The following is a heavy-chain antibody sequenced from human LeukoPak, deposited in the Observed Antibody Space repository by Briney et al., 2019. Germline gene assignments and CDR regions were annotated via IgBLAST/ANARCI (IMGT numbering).Heavy chain of an antibody. V-gene: IGHV3-23*01. CDR3: AKDRWYDGESGYFDH. J-gene: IGHJ4*02. CDR2: LSGSGAAT. CDR1: GFTFKNYA. Sequence: GGSVRLSCEASGFTFKNYAMAWVRQAPGKGLEWVSGLSGSGAATFYADSVKGRFTISTDNSNNTLYLRLNSLRAEDTAIYFCAKDRWYDGESGYFDHWGRGTLVTVSS. D-gene: IGHD3-10*01.